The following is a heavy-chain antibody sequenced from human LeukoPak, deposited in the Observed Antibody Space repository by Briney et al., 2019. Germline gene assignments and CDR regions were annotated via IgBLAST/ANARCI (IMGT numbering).Heavy chain of an antibody. CDR2: ISAYNGNT. J-gene: IGHJ3*02. CDR1: GYTFTSYY. D-gene: IGHD3-10*02. CDR3: ARDVPAAFDI. Sequence: GASVTVSCKASGYTFTSYYMHWVRQAPGQGLEWMGWISAYNGNTNYAQKLQGRVTMTTDTSPSAAYMELRSLRSDDTAVYYCARDVPAAFDIWGQGTMVTVSS. V-gene: IGHV1-18*04.